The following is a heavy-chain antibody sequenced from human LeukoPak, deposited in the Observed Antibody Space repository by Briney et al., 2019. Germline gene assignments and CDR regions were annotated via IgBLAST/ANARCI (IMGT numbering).Heavy chain of an antibody. V-gene: IGHV3-30-3*01. CDR2: ILYDGSNK. CDR1: GFTFSSYA. CDR3: ARAHLELIVGVLPGSY. J-gene: IGHJ4*02. Sequence: GGSLRLSCAASGFTFSSYAMSWVRQAPGKGLEWVAVILYDGSNKYYADSVKGRFTISRDNSKNTLYLQMNSLRAEDTAVYYCARAHLELIVGVLPGSYWGQGTLVTVSS. D-gene: IGHD1-26*01.